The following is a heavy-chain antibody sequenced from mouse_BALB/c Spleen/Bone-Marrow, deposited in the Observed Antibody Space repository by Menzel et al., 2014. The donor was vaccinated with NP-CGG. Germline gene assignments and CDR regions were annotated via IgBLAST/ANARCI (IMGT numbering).Heavy chain of an antibody. V-gene: IGHV1-14*01. J-gene: IGHJ2*01. Sequence: VQLQQPGPELVKPGTSVKMSCKASGYIFTSYVMDWVKQNPGQGLEWIGYINPYNDVTNYDEKFKGKATLTSDKSSSTAYMEVSSLTSEDSAVYYCAREGWLLRFDYWGQGTTLTVSS. CDR2: INPYNDVT. CDR3: AREGWLLRFDY. CDR1: GYIFTSYV. D-gene: IGHD2-3*01.